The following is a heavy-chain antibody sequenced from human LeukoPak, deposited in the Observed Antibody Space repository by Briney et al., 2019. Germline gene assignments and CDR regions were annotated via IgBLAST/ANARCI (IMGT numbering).Heavy chain of an antibody. J-gene: IGHJ3*02. CDR3: ARRRQQLVGKAFDI. D-gene: IGHD6-6*01. V-gene: IGHV4-39*07. Sequence: SETLSLTCTVSGGSISSSSYYWGWIRQPPGKGLEWIGSIYYSGSTYYNPSLKSRVTISVDTSKNQFSLKLSSVTAADTAVYYCARRRQQLVGKAFDIWGQGTMVTVSS. CDR2: IYYSGST. CDR1: GGSISSSSYY.